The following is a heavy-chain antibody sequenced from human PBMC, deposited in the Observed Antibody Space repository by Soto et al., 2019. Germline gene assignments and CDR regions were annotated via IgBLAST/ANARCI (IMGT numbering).Heavy chain of an antibody. Sequence: EVQLLESGGDFVQPGGSLRLSCAVSGVTFNKYAMSWVRLPPGKGPEWVSAITGSGGLAYYADSVKGRFSISRDNSKNIRFLQMYRLKDEDSATYYCAKGDYGGNSPYWYFDLWGRGTLVIVSS. V-gene: IGHV3-23*01. D-gene: IGHD2-21*02. CDR3: AKGDYGGNSPYWYFDL. CDR1: GVTFNKYA. CDR2: ITGSGGLA. J-gene: IGHJ2*01.